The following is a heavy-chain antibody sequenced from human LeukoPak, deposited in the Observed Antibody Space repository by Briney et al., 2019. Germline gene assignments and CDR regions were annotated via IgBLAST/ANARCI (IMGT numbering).Heavy chain of an antibody. D-gene: IGHD3-10*01. J-gene: IGHJ6*04. CDR1: GGSISSGGYS. CDR3: ARGITMVRGVIRHYYYYGMDV. V-gene: IGHV4-30-2*01. Sequence: SETLSLTCAVSGGSISSGGYSWSWIRQPPGKGLEWIGYIYHSGITYYNPSLKSRVTISVDRSKNQFSLKLSSVTAADTAVYYCARGITMVRGVIRHYYYYGMDVWGKGTTVTVSS. CDR2: IYHSGIT.